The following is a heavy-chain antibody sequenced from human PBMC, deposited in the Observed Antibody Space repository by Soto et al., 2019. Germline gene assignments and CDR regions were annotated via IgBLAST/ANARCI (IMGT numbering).Heavy chain of an antibody. Sequence: PGGSLRLSCAASGFTVSSNYMSWVRQAPGKGLEWVSVIYSGGSTYYADSVKGRFTISRDNSKNTLYLQMNSLRAEDTAVYYCAIWRDGYNDHDAFDIWGQGTMVTVSS. CDR3: AIWRDGYNDHDAFDI. V-gene: IGHV3-53*01. J-gene: IGHJ3*02. CDR1: GFTVSSNY. CDR2: IYSGGST. D-gene: IGHD3-3*01.